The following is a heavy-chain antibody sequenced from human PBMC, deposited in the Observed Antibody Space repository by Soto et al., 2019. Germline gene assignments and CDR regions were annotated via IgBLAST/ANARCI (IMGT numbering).Heavy chain of an antibody. CDR3: ASGNDYGDEKYWYFDL. CDR1: GGTFSSYA. Sequence: QVQLVQSGAEVQKPGSSVKVSCKASGGTFSSYAISWVRQAPGQGLEWMGGIIPIFGTANYAQKFQGRVTITADESTSTAYMELSSLRSEDTAVYYCASGNDYGDEKYWYFDLWGRGTLVTVSS. D-gene: IGHD4-17*01. J-gene: IGHJ2*01. V-gene: IGHV1-69*01. CDR2: IIPIFGTA.